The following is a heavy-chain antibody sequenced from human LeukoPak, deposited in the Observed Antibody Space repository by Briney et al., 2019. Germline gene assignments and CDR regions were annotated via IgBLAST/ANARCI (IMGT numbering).Heavy chain of an antibody. CDR2: INESGST. V-gene: IGHV4-34*01. Sequence: PSEALSLTCAVYGGSFSAYYWNWIRRPPGKGLEWIGEINESGSTNYNPSLKSRVAISVDTSKNQFSLNLSSVTAADTAVYYCARRRRISSSWYAVIDYWGQGTLVTVSS. D-gene: IGHD6-13*01. CDR3: ARRRRISSSWYAVIDY. CDR1: GGSFSAYY. J-gene: IGHJ4*02.